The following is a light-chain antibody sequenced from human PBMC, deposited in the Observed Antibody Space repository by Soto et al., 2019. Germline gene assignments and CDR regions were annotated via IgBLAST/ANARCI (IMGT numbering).Light chain of an antibody. CDR3: QQYNDWPPMYT. CDR1: QSVGSK. V-gene: IGKV3-15*01. Sequence: EIVMTQSPDTLSMSPGERATLSCRASQSVGSKLVWYQQKPGQAPRLLIYGASTRATGIPVRFSGSGSGTEFTLTISSLQSEDFAVYFCQQYNDWPPMYTFGQGTKLEIK. CDR2: GAS. J-gene: IGKJ2*01.